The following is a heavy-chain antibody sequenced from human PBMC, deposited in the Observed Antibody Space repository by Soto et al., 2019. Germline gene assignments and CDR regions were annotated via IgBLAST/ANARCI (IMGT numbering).Heavy chain of an antibody. CDR2: INSDGNST. J-gene: IGHJ3*02. CDR3: AKERRNYVPAFDI. Sequence: PGGSLRLSCAASGFTFSSYWMHWVRQAPGEGLVWVSRINSDGNSTIYADSVKGRFTISRDNAKNTLYLQMNSLRAEDTAVYYCAKERRNYVPAFDIWGQGTMVTVSS. CDR1: GFTFSSYW. D-gene: IGHD1-7*01. V-gene: IGHV3-74*01.